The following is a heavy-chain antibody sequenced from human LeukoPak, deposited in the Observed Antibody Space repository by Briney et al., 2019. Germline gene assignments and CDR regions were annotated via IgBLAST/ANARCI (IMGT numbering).Heavy chain of an antibody. CDR2: DNHSGSA. Sequence: PSETLSLTCAVYGASFSDYYWSWIRHSPTKGLEWIGEDNHSGSAKYNPSLKSRVTISADKSKNQFFLRLSPVAAADSGVYYCARERASNNHDNWFDPWGQGTLVTVSS. V-gene: IGHV4-34*01. CDR3: ARERASNNHDNWFDP. J-gene: IGHJ5*02. CDR1: GASFSDYY.